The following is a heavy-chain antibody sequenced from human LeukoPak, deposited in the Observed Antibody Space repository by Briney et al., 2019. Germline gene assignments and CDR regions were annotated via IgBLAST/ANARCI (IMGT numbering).Heavy chain of an antibody. CDR3: ARDAEQLDGMDV. CDR1: GFTVSSNY. J-gene: IGHJ6*02. V-gene: IGHV3-66*01. Sequence: PGGSLRLSCAASGFTVSSNYMSWVRQAPGKGLEWVSVIYSGGSTYYADSVKGRFTISRDNSKNTLYLQTNSLRAEDTAVYYCARDAEQLDGMDVWGQGTTVTVSS. D-gene: IGHD5-24*01. CDR2: IYSGGST.